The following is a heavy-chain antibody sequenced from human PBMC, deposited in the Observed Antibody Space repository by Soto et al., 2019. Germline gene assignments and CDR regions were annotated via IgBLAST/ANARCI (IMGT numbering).Heavy chain of an antibody. J-gene: IGHJ4*02. V-gene: IGHV4-39*02. CDR1: GGSISSSSYY. D-gene: IGHD5-12*01. CDR3: AREWLRSPLHYFDY. CDR2: IYYSGST. Sequence: PSETLSLTCTVSGGSISSSSYYWGWIRQPPGKGLEWIGSIYYSGSTYYNPSLKSRVTISVDTSKNQFSLKLSSVTAADTAVYYCAREWLRSPLHYFDYWGQGTLVTVSS.